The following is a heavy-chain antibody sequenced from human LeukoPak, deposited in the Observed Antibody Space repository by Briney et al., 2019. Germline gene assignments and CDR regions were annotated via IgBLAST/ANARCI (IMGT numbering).Heavy chain of an antibody. Sequence: ASVNVSCKASGYTFTSYGVSWVRQAPGQGLEWMGWINTNTGNPTYAQGFTGRFVFSLDTSLSTAYLQISSLKAEDTAVYYCARDKYQLPYEIDYWGQGTLVTVSS. CDR2: INTNTGNP. V-gene: IGHV7-4-1*02. J-gene: IGHJ4*02. CDR1: GYTFTSYG. D-gene: IGHD2-2*01. CDR3: ARDKYQLPYEIDY.